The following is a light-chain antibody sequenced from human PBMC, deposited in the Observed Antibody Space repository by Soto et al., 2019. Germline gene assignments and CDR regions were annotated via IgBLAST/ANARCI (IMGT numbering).Light chain of an antibody. J-gene: IGKJ1*01. V-gene: IGKV3-15*01. CDR2: DAY. CDR1: QSVSSN. CDR3: QQYNNWPRA. Sequence: EIARTQSPATLSVSPGERSTLSCMASQSVSSNLAWYQQKPGQAPRLLIYDAYTRATAIPARFSGSGSGTEFTLTISSLQSEDFAVYYCQQYNNWPRAVAQGTKVEIK.